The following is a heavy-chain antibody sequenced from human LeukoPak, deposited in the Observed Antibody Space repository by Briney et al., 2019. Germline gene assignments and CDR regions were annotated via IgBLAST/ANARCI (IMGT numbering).Heavy chain of an antibody. D-gene: IGHD1-1*01. Sequence: SVKVSCKASGGTFSSYAISWVRQAPGQGLEWMGRIIPILGIANYAQKFQSRVTITADKSTSTAYMELSSLRSEDTAVYYCARETVQLERRGWFDPWGQGTLVTVSS. CDR1: GGTFSSYA. CDR2: IIPILGIA. J-gene: IGHJ5*02. CDR3: ARETVQLERRGWFDP. V-gene: IGHV1-69*04.